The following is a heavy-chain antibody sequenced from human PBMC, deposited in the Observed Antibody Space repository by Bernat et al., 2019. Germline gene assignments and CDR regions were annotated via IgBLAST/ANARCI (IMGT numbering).Heavy chain of an antibody. V-gene: IGHV4-39*01. J-gene: IGHJ4*02. D-gene: IGHD3-10*01. CDR1: GGSISSSSYY. CDR2: IYYSGTT. CDR3: ARQAGYYYGSGTYYNGNFDY. Sequence: QLQLQESGPGLVKPSETLSLTCTVSGGSISSSSYYWGWIRQPPGKGLEWIGSIYYSGTTYYNPSLKSRVTISVDTSKNQFSLKLSSVTAADTAVYYCARQAGYYYGSGTYYNGNFDYRGQGTLVTVSS.